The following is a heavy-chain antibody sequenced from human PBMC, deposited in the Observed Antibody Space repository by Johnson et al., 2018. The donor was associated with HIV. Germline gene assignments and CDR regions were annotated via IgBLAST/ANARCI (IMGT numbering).Heavy chain of an antibody. D-gene: IGHD3-16*01. Sequence: HVQLVESGGGVVQPGRSLRLSCVASGFTFSSYTMHWVRQAPGKGLEWVAVISYDGSNKYYADSVKGRFTISRDSSKNTMYLQMNSLRIEDTAVYYCARGSRYTYDNDDVYLLQAFDVWGQGTVVTVSS. CDR1: GFTFSSYT. CDR2: ISYDGSNK. CDR3: ARGSRYTYDNDDVYLLQAFDV. V-gene: IGHV3-30*04. J-gene: IGHJ3*01.